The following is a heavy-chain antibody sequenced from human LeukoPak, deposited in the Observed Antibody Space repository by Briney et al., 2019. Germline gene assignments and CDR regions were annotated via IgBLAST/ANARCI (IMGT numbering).Heavy chain of an antibody. CDR2: INHSGST. Sequence: PSETLSLTCAVYGGSFSGYYWNWIRQSPGKGLEWIGEINHSGSTKYNPSLKSRVTISVDTSKNQFSLKLNSVTAADTAVYYCARGRVTMVRGAHGTQGYYMDVWGKGTTVTVSS. V-gene: IGHV4-34*01. D-gene: IGHD3-10*01. CDR1: GGSFSGYY. J-gene: IGHJ6*03. CDR3: ARGRVTMVRGAHGTQGYYMDV.